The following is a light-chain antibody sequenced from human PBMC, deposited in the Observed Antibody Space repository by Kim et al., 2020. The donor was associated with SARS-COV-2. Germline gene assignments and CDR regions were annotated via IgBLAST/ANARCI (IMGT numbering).Light chain of an antibody. CDR2: EVS. V-gene: IGLV2-8*01. J-gene: IGLJ3*02. CDR1: SRDIGAYNY. Sequence: QSALTQPPSASGSPGQSVTISCTGTSRDIGAYNYVSWYQQHPGEAPKLIIFEVSKRPSGVPDRFSGSKSGNTASLTVSGLQAEDEADYYCCSYAGSKNFEVFGGETQLTVL. CDR3: CSYAGSKNFEV.